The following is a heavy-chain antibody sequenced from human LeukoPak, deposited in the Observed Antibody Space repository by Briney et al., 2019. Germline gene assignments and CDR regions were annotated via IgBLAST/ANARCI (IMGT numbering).Heavy chain of an antibody. CDR1: GGSISSYY. CDR3: ARHLGTSAYSYGMDV. CDR2: IYYCGST. Sequence: SETLSLTCTVSGGSISSYYWSWIRQPPGKGLEWIGYIYYCGSTNYNPSLKSRVTISVDTSKNQLSLKLSSVTAADTAVYYCARHLGTSAYSYGMDVWGQGTTVTVSS. V-gene: IGHV4-59*08. J-gene: IGHJ6*02.